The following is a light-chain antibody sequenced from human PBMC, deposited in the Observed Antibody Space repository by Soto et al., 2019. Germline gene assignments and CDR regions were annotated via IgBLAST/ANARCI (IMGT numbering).Light chain of an antibody. CDR3: QQYKIWPWT. CDR2: GAS. V-gene: IGKV3-15*01. CDR1: QSVSSS. Sequence: ILMTQSPATLSVSPGERATLSCRTSQSVSSSLAWYQQKPGQAPSLLIYGASTRATGIPARFSGSGSGTEFTLTISSLQSEDCAVYYCQQYKIWPWTFGQGTKVDTK. J-gene: IGKJ1*01.